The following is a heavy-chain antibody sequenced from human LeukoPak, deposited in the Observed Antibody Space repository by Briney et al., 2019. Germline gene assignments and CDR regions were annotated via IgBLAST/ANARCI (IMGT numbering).Heavy chain of an antibody. D-gene: IGHD5-12*01. V-gene: IGHV1-46*01. CDR1: GYTFTSDY. J-gene: IGHJ4*02. CDR3: ARVAGSGYDSLGYYYDY. CDR2: INPSGGST. Sequence: ASVKVSCKASGYTFTSDYMHWVRQAPGQGFEWVGIINPSGGSTSYAQKFQGRVTMTRDTSTSTVYMEVSSLRSEDTAVYYCARVAGSGYDSLGYYYDYWGQGTLVTVSS.